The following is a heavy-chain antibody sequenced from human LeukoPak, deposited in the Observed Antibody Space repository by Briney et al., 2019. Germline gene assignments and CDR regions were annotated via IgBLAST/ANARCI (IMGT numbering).Heavy chain of an antibody. CDR2: ISGSGGST. V-gene: IGHV3-23*01. Sequence: GGSLRLSCAASGFTFSSYAMSWVRQAPGKGLEWVSAISGSGGSTYYADSVKGRITISRDNSKNTLYLQMNSLRAEDTAVYYCAKDSSGRQPSTDFDYWGQGTLVTVSS. CDR3: AKDSSGRQPSTDFDY. D-gene: IGHD6-19*01. CDR1: GFTFSSYA. J-gene: IGHJ4*02.